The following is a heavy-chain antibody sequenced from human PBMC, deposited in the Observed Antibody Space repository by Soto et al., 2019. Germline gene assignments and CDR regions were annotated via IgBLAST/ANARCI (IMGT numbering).Heavy chain of an antibody. CDR1: GYTFTSYG. V-gene: IGHV1-18*01. D-gene: IGHD6-6*01. J-gene: IGHJ4*02. Sequence: QVQLVQSGAEVKKPGASVKVSCKASGYTFTSYGISWVRQAPGQWLEWMGWISAYNGNTNYAQKLQGRVTMTTDTSTSTDYLELRSLRSDDTAVYYCARDFRSSGYFDYWGQGTLVTVSS. CDR3: ARDFRSSGYFDY. CDR2: ISAYNGNT.